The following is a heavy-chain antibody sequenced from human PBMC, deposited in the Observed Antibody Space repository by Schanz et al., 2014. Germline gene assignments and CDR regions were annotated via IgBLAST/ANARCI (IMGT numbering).Heavy chain of an antibody. CDR1: GFNFGSHG. Sequence: EVELVESGGGLVQPGGSLRLSCAASGFNFGSHGMHWVRQAPGKGLEWVSAMNESHSTIYYADSVKGRFTISRDNSKNSLYLQMNSLRAEDTAVYYCARIGGSVFDYWAQGTLVTVSS. J-gene: IGHJ4*02. V-gene: IGHV3-21*02. D-gene: IGHD3-10*01. CDR3: ARIGGSVFDY. CDR2: MNESHSTI.